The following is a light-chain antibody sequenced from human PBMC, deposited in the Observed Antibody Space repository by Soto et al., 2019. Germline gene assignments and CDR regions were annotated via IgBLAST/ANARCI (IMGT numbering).Light chain of an antibody. V-gene: IGKV3-20*01. CDR2: GAS. CDR1: QSVSSSY. J-gene: IGKJ1*01. Sequence: EIVLTQSPGTLSLSPGERATLSCWASQSVSSSYLAWYQQKPGQAPRLLIYGASNRATGIPDRFSGSGSGTDFTLTISRLGPEDFAVYYCQQYWTFGQGTKVEIK. CDR3: QQYWT.